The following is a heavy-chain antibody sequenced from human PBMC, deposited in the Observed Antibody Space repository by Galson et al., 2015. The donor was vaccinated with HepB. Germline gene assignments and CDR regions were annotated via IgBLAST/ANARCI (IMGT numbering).Heavy chain of an antibody. Sequence: SVTVSCKASGYTFTSYYMHWVRQAPGQGLEWMGIINPSGGSTSYAQKFQGRVTMTRDTSTSTVYMELSSLRSEDTAVYYCARDDSSGYYSDAFDIWGQGTMVTVSS. CDR1: GYTFTSYY. CDR2: INPSGGST. D-gene: IGHD3-22*01. CDR3: ARDDSSGYYSDAFDI. J-gene: IGHJ3*02. V-gene: IGHV1-46*01.